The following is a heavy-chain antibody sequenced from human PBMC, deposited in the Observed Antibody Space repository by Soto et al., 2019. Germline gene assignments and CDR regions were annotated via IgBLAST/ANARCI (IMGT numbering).Heavy chain of an antibody. D-gene: IGHD3-10*01. CDR3: ARGGSLLWFGELFFY. J-gene: IGHJ4*02. CDR2: IWYDGSNK. V-gene: IGHV3-33*01. CDR1: GFTFSSYG. Sequence: GGSLRLSCAASGFTFSSYGMHWVRQAPGKGLEWVAVIWYDGSNKYYADSVKGRFTISRDNSKNTLYLQMNSLRAEDTAVYYCARGGSLLWFGELFFYWGQGTLVTVSS.